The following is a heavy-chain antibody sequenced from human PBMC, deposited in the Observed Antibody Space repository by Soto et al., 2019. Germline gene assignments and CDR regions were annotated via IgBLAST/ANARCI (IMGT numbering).Heavy chain of an antibody. CDR3: VRGGGGGLFDP. CDR1: GLTFGDSY. D-gene: IGHD2-15*01. J-gene: IGHJ5*02. CDR2: ISPGSRYP. V-gene: IGHV3-11*06. Sequence: GGSLRLSCAGSGLTFGDSYMSWIRQAPGKGLEWLSYISPGSRYPAYADSVKGRFTISRDNAKRSLYLQMMNLTAEDTAIYYCVRGGGGGLFDPWGQGTMVTVSS.